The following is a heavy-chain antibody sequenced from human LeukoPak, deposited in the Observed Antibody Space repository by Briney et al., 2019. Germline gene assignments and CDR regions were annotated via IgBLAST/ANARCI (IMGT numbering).Heavy chain of an antibody. CDR1: GYTFTSYD. Sequence: ASVKVSCKASGYTFTSYDINWVRQATGQGLEWMGWMNPNSGNTGYAQKFQGRVTMTEDTSTDTAYMELNSLRSEDTAVYYCAILRFLEWLPLPWGQGTLVTVSS. J-gene: IGHJ5*02. CDR3: AILRFLEWLPLP. V-gene: IGHV1-8*01. D-gene: IGHD3-3*01. CDR2: MNPNSGNT.